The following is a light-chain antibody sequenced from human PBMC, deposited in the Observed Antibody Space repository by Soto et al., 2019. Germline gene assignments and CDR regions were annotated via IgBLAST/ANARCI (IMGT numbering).Light chain of an antibody. Sequence: QSALTQPPSVSGAPGQGVTISCTGSSSNIGAPYDVHWYQQLPGTAPKLLIYGNSNRPSGVPDRFSGSKSGTSASLAITGLQAEDEADYYCQSYDSSLSGSYVFGTGTKLTVL. V-gene: IGLV1-40*01. CDR1: SSNIGAPYD. J-gene: IGLJ1*01. CDR2: GNS. CDR3: QSYDSSLSGSYV.